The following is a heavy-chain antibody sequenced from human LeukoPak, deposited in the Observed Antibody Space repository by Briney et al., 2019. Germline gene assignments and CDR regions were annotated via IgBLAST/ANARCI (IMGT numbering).Heavy chain of an antibody. CDR3: VRGIAVAGTGLTWYFDY. Sequence: GESLKISCKGSGYSFTSYWIGWVRQMPGKGLEWMGIIYPGDSDTRYSPSFQGQVTISADKSISTAYLQWSSLKASDTAMYYCVRGIAVAGTGLTWYFDYWGQGTLVTVSS. V-gene: IGHV5-51*01. CDR1: GYSFTSYW. CDR2: IYPGDSDT. J-gene: IGHJ4*02. D-gene: IGHD6-19*01.